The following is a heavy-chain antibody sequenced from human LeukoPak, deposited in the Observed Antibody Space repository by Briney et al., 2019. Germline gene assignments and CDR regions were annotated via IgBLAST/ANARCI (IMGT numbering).Heavy chain of an antibody. V-gene: IGHV3-23*01. Sequence: QPGGSLRLSCAASVFTFSSYDMSWVRQAPGKGLEWVSAISGSGGSTYYADSVKGRFTISRDNSKNTLYLQMSSLRAEDTAVYYCAKFNANSSGFDFDYWGQGTLLTVSS. J-gene: IGHJ4*02. CDR1: VFTFSSYD. D-gene: IGHD3-22*01. CDR2: ISGSGGST. CDR3: AKFNANSSGFDFDY.